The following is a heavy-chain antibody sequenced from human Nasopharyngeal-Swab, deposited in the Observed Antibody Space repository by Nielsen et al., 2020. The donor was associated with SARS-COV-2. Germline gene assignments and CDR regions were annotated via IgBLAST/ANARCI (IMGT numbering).Heavy chain of an antibody. J-gene: IGHJ4*02. CDR1: GFIFSASA. V-gene: IGHV3-73*01. Sequence: GESLKISCAASGFIFSASAIHWVRQGSGKGLEWGGRIGDKDHNYATTYGASVQGRFTISRDDSKNTAFLQMDSLKTEDTALYYCTTDFYFDYWGQGTLVTVSS. CDR3: TTDFYFDY. CDR2: IGDKDHNYAT.